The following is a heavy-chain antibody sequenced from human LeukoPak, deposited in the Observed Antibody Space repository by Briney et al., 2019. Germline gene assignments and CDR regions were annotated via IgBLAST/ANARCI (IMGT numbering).Heavy chain of an antibody. J-gene: IGHJ3*02. CDR1: GFTFSSYA. CDR3: ARVGYYDSSGQPQDAFDI. Sequence: GGSLRLSCAASGFTFSSYAMHWVRQAPGKGLEWVAVISYDGSNKYYADSVKGRFTISRDNSKNTLYLQMNSLRAEDTAVYYCARVGYYDSSGQPQDAFDIWGQGTMAAVSS. D-gene: IGHD3-22*01. V-gene: IGHV3-30*04. CDR2: ISYDGSNK.